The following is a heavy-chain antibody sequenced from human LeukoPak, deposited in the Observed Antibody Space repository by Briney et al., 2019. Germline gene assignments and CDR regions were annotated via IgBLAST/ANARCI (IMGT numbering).Heavy chain of an antibody. D-gene: IGHD5-18*01. Sequence: GGSLRLSCAASGFTFDDYAMHWVRQAPGKGLEWVSLISGDGGSTYYADSVKGRFTISRDNSKNSLYPQMNSLRTEDTALYYCAKESIPDTAREIYYFDYWGQGTLVTVSS. V-gene: IGHV3-43*02. CDR1: GFTFDDYA. CDR3: AKESIPDTAREIYYFDY. CDR2: ISGDGGST. J-gene: IGHJ4*02.